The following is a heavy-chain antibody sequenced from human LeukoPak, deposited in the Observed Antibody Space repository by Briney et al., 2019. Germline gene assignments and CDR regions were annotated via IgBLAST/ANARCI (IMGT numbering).Heavy chain of an antibody. CDR1: GGSFSGYY. CDR3: ARDLFWSGYLDY. D-gene: IGHD3-3*01. CDR2: INHSGST. Sequence: PSETLSLTCAVYGGSFSGYYWSWIRQPPGKGLEWIGEINHSGSTNYNPSLKSRATMSVDTSKNQFSLKLSSVTAADTAVYYCARDLFWSGYLDYWGQGTLVTVSS. J-gene: IGHJ4*02. V-gene: IGHV4-34*01.